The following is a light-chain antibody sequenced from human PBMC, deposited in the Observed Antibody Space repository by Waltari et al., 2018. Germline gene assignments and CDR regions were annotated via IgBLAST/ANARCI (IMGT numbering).Light chain of an antibody. CDR3: QKDGRLPAT. V-gene: IGKV3-20*01. Sequence: SRRELAWVQEHPDRTPRLLTDEASRRATGIPDSVKGSGSGTEFSHTISRLGPEDCAGYYCQKDGRLPATFGQGTKVEIK. CDR1: SRRE. CDR2: EAS. J-gene: IGKJ1*01.